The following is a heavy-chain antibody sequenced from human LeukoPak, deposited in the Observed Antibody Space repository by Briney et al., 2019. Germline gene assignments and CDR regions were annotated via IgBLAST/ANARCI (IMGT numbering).Heavy chain of an antibody. CDR3: ASDASLYCSVIDCYSPLDR. D-gene: IGHD2-21*02. J-gene: IGHJ5*02. CDR2: IRQDESNT. Sequence: GGSLRLSCAASGFSFSNYWMSWVRQPPAKGPEWVAIIRQDESNTYYVDSVKGRFTISRDNAKNSLYLQMNSLRADDTAVYYCASDASLYCSVIDCYSPLDRRGQGTLVSVPP. V-gene: IGHV3-7*01. CDR1: GFSFSNYW.